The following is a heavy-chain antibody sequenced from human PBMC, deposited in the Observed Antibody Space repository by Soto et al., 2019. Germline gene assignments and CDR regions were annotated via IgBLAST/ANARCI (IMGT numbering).Heavy chain of an antibody. D-gene: IGHD2-15*01. Sequence: ASGKVSCKASGYTFTSYSMHWLRQAPGQGLEWMGIINPSSGRTSYAQNFQGRVTMTSDTSTSIVYMEMSSLKSEDTAVYYCARDHNFGFILYAMDVWGQGTTVTVSS. J-gene: IGHJ6*02. CDR2: INPSSGRT. V-gene: IGHV1-46*01. CDR1: GYTFTSYS. CDR3: ARDHNFGFILYAMDV.